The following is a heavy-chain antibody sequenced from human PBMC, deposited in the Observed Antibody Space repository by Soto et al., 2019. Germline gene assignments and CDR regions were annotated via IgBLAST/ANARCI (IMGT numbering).Heavy chain of an antibody. CDR3: ARGYGRNFDY. D-gene: IGHD5-18*01. CDR2: IYYSGTT. Sequence: PSETLSLTCTVSGGSISGSDYYWAWVRQPPGKGPEWIGSIYYSGTTYYNSSLRSRVTISVDTSKNQFYLKLSSVTAADTAGYYCARGYGRNFDYWGQGTLVTVSS. V-gene: IGHV4-39*01. J-gene: IGHJ4*02. CDR1: GGSISGSDYY.